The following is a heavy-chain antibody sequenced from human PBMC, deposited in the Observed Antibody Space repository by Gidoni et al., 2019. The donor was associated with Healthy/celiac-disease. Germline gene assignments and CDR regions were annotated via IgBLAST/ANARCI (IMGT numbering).Heavy chain of an antibody. CDR3: AKRGKHAAAVGYYFDY. CDR1: GFTFSSYA. Sequence: EVQLLESGGGLVQPGGSLRLSCAASGFTFSSYAMSWVRQAPGKGLEWVSAISGSGGSTYYADSVKGRFTISRDNSKNTLYLQMNSLRAEDTAVYYCAKRGKHAAAVGYYFDYWGQGTLVTVSS. D-gene: IGHD2-2*01. CDR2: ISGSGGST. J-gene: IGHJ4*02. V-gene: IGHV3-23*01.